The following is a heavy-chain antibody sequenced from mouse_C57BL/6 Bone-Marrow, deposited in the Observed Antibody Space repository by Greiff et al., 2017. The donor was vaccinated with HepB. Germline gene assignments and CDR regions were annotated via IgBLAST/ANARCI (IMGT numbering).Heavy chain of an antibody. V-gene: IGHV1-69*01. J-gene: IGHJ2*01. CDR1: GYTFTSYW. CDR2: IDPSDSYT. Sequence: VQLQQPGAVLVMPGASVKLSCKASGYTFTSYWMHWVKQRPGQGLEWIGEIDPSDSYTNYNQKFKGKSTLTVDKSSSTAYMQLSSLTSEDSAVYYCAREVDYGSRGLHWGQGTTLTVSS. D-gene: IGHD1-1*01. CDR3: AREVDYGSRGLH.